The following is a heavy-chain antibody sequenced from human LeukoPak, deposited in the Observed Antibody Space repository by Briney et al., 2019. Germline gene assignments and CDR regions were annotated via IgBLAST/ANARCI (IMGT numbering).Heavy chain of an antibody. Sequence: VKVSCKASGGTFSSYAISWVRQAPGQGLEWMGGIIPIFGTANYAQKFQGRVTITTDESTSTAYMELSSLRSEDTAVYYCARHYPMGEYYFDYWGQGTLVTVSS. D-gene: IGHD1-26*01. CDR3: ARHYPMGEYYFDY. CDR1: GGTFSSYA. V-gene: IGHV1-69*05. CDR2: IIPIFGTA. J-gene: IGHJ4*02.